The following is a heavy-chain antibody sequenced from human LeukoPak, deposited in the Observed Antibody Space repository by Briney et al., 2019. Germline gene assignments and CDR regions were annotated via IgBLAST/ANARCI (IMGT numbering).Heavy chain of an antibody. D-gene: IGHD3-10*01. CDR3: ARESTMVRGVMDY. CDR1: GYTFTGYY. V-gene: IGHV1-69*13. CDR2: IIPIFGTA. J-gene: IGHJ4*02. Sequence: GASVKVSCKASGYTFTGYYMHWVRQAPGQVLEWMGGIIPIFGTANYAQKFQGRVTITADESTSTAYMELSSLRSEDTAVYYCARESTMVRGVMDYWGQGTLVTVSS.